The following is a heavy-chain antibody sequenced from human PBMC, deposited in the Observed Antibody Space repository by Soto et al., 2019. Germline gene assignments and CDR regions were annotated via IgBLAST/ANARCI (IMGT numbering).Heavy chain of an antibody. J-gene: IGHJ4*02. D-gene: IGHD4-17*01. CDR3: AKVGETVTTNYYFDY. CDR1: GFTFSRYG. CDR2: ISYDGSNK. Sequence: QVQLVESGGGVVQPGRSLRLSCAVSGFTFSRYGMHWVRQAPGKGLEWVAVISYDGSNKYYADSVKGRFTISRDNSKNKLDLQMNSLRAEDTAVYYCAKVGETVTTNYYFDYWGQGTLVTVSS. V-gene: IGHV3-30*18.